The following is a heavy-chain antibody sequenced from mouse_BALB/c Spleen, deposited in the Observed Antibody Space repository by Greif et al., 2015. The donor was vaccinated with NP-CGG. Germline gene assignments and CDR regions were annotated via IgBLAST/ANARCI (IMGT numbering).Heavy chain of an antibody. CDR1: GYTFTDYA. J-gene: IGHJ2*01. CDR2: TSTYYGDA. Sequence: QVQLQQPGAELVRPGVSVKISCKGSGYTFTDYAMHWVKQSHAKSLEWIGVTSTYYGDASYNQKFKGKATMTVDKSSSTAYMELARLTSEDSAIYYCARGTTVVALDYWGQGTTLTVSS. D-gene: IGHD1-1*01. CDR3: ARGTTVVALDY. V-gene: IGHV1S137*01.